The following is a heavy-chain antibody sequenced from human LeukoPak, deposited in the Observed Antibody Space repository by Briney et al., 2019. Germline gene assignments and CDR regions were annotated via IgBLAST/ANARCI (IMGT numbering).Heavy chain of an antibody. V-gene: IGHV3-48*03. Sequence: GGSLRLSCAASGFSFSDYEMNWVRQAPGKGLEWLSHIDISGNTIHYADSVEGRFTISRDNAKNSVYLQMSSLRDEDTALYYCAKDATAVPGTVYMGVWGKGTTVTVSS. CDR2: IDISGNTI. CDR1: GFSFSDYE. CDR3: AKDATAVPGTVYMGV. D-gene: IGHD6-19*01. J-gene: IGHJ6*03.